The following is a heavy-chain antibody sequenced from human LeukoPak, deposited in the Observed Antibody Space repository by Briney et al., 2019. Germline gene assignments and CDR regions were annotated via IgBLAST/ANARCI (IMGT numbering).Heavy chain of an antibody. CDR3: VKALSSTVTTKKKFDY. CDR2: ISSNGGST. Sequence: GGSLRLSCSASGFTFSTYAMHWVRQAPGRGLEYVSGISSNGGSTYYADSVKDRLTISRDNSKNTLYLQMSSLRPEDTAIYYRVKALSSTVTTKKKFDYWGQGTLVTVSS. V-gene: IGHV3-64D*06. J-gene: IGHJ4*02. CDR1: GFTFSTYA. D-gene: IGHD4-17*01.